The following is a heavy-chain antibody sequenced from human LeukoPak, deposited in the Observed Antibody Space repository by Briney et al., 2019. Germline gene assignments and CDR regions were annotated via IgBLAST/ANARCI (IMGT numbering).Heavy chain of an antibody. J-gene: IGHJ4*02. CDR1: GGPISSGSYY. Sequence: PSQTLSLTCTVSGGPISSGSYYWSWIRQPAGKGLEWIGRIYTSGSTNYNPSLKSRVTISVDTSKNRFSLKLSSVTAADTAVYYCARVLRGYSYGAEFDYWGQGTLVTVSS. D-gene: IGHD5-18*01. CDR2: IYTSGST. V-gene: IGHV4-61*02. CDR3: ARVLRGYSYGAEFDY.